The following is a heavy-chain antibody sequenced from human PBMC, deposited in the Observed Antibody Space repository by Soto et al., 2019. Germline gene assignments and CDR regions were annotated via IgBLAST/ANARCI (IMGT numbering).Heavy chain of an antibody. J-gene: IGHJ6*02. D-gene: IGHD3-22*01. CDR1: GGSVSSGSYY. CDR2: IHYSGST. Sequence: SETLSLTCTVPGGSVSSGSYYWTWTRQPPGEGLEWIGYIHYSGSTIYNPSLKSRVTISVDTSKNHFSLKLSSVTAADTAVYYCARVVIYYDSSGYLDVWGQGTTVT. V-gene: IGHV4-61*03. CDR3: ARVVIYYDSSGYLDV.